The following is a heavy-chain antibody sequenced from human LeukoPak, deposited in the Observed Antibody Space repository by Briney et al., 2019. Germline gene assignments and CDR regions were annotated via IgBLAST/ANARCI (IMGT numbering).Heavy chain of an antibody. CDR3: ARDGLAIAVAGNDAFDI. CDR2: IYSTGST. J-gene: IGHJ3*02. CDR1: GGSISSYY. Sequence: SETLSLTCTVSGGSISSYYWSWIRQPAGKGLEWIGRIYSTGSTNYNPSLKSRVTMSVDTSKNQFSLRLRSVTAADTAVYYCARDGLAIAVAGNDAFDIWGQGTMVTVSS. V-gene: IGHV4-4*07. D-gene: IGHD6-19*01.